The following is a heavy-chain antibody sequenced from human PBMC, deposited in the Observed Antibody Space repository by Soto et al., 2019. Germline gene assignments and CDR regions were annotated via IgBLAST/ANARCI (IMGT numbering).Heavy chain of an antibody. Sequence: RASVKVSCKASGGTFSSYAISWVRQAPGQGLEWMGGIIPIFGTANYAQKFQGRVTITADESTSTAYMELSSLRSEDTAVYYCARVYDSSGYYGSDYWGQGTLVTVSS. CDR3: ARVYDSSGYYGSDY. J-gene: IGHJ4*02. D-gene: IGHD3-22*01. CDR1: GGTFSSYA. V-gene: IGHV1-69*13. CDR2: IIPIFGTA.